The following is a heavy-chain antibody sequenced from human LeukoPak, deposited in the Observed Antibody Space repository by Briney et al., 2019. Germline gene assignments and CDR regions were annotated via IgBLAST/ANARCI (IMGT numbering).Heavy chain of an antibody. CDR1: GFTVRSNY. J-gene: IGHJ4*02. CDR3: ARASRAATIFGVVIDDYFDY. V-gene: IGHV3-53*04. D-gene: IGHD3-3*01. Sequence: GGSLRLSCAASGFTVRSNYMSWVRQAPGKGLEWVSVIYSGGSTYYADSVKGRFTISRHNSKNTLYLQMNSLRAEDTAVYYCARASRAATIFGVVIDDYFDYWGQGTLVTVSS. CDR2: IYSGGST.